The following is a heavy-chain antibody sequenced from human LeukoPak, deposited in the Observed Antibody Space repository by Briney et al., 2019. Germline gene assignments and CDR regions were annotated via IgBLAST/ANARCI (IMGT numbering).Heavy chain of an antibody. Sequence: PGGSLRLSCAASGFTFSDFWMTWVRQAPGKGLERVANIKQDGSIIWYVDSVKGRFTISRDNAKNSLYLQMNSLRTDDTAVYYCARKGLPDHWGQGTLVTVSS. CDR3: ARKGLPDH. V-gene: IGHV3-7*01. J-gene: IGHJ4*02. CDR2: IKQDGSII. CDR1: GFTFSDFW.